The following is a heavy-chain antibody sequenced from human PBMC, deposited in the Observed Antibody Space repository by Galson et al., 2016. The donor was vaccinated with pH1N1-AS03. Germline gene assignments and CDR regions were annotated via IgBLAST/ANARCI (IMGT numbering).Heavy chain of an antibody. CDR2: IYWHDDK. V-gene: IGHV2-5*01. Sequence: PALVKPTQTLTLTCTFSGFSLNDGGLGVGWIRQPPGKALEWLGMIYWHDDKRYNPSLQNRLTLTQGVSKSEVVLQMTNVDPEDTATYYCAHRFYDSGASFLDFWGQGIVVVVS. D-gene: IGHD3-10*01. J-gene: IGHJ4*02. CDR3: AHRFYDSGASFLDF. CDR1: GFSLNDGGLG.